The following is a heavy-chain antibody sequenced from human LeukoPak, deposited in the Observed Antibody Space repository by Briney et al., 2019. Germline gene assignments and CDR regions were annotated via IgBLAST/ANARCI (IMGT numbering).Heavy chain of an antibody. CDR3: ARHEYSSSSPDY. J-gene: IGHJ4*02. Sequence: SVKVSCEASGGTFSSYAISWVRQAPGQGLEWMGGIIPIFGTANYAQKFQGRVTITTDESTSTAYMELSSLRSEDTAVYYCARHEYSSSSPDYWGQGTLVTVSS. V-gene: IGHV1-69*05. CDR1: GGTFSSYA. D-gene: IGHD6-6*01. CDR2: IIPIFGTA.